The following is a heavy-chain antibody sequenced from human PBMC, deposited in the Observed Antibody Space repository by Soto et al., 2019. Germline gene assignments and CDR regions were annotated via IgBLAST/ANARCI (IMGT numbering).Heavy chain of an antibody. J-gene: IGHJ1*01. CDR1: GFTFSSYG. Sequence: GGSLRLSCAASGFTFSSYGMHWVRQAPCKGLEWVAVIWYDGSNKYYADSVKGRFTISRDNSKNTLYLQMNSLRAADTAVYYCARVSIPGVLRSLGPKRAGGLDQWGQGTLVTVSS. CDR3: ARVSIPGVLRSLGPKRAGGLDQ. D-gene: IGHD3-3*01. CDR2: IWYDGSNK. V-gene: IGHV3-33*01.